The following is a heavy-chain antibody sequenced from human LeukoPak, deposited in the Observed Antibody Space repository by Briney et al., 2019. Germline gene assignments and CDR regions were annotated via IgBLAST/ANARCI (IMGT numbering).Heavy chain of an antibody. V-gene: IGHV4-61*09. Sequence: SETLSLTCTVSGGSISSGSYYWSWIRQPAGKGLEWIGHIYASGTTNYNPSLKSRVTISVDTSKNQFSLKLSSVTAAATAMYYCARDVIGGYSYGNWFDPWGQGTLVTVS. CDR1: GGSISSGSYY. CDR2: IYASGTT. CDR3: ARDVIGGYSYGNWFDP. J-gene: IGHJ5*02. D-gene: IGHD5-18*01.